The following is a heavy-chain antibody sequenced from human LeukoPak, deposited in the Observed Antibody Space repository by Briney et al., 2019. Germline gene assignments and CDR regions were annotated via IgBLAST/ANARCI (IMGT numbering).Heavy chain of an antibody. D-gene: IGHD3-10*01. Sequence: GGSLRLSCAASGFTYSNAWMSWVRQAPGKGLEWVGRIKSRTDGGTTDYAAPVKGRFTISRDDSTNTLYLQMNSLKSEDTAVYYCTTYGSGRKFDYWGQGILVTVSS. V-gene: IGHV3-15*01. CDR3: TTYGSGRKFDY. J-gene: IGHJ4*02. CDR2: IKSRTDGGTT. CDR1: GFTYSNAW.